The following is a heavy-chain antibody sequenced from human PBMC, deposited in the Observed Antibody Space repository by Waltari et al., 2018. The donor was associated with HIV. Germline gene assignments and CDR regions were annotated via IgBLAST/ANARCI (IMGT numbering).Heavy chain of an antibody. CDR3: ARETYYYDSSGPYFDY. Sequence: EVQLVESGGGLVQPGGSLRLSWAASGFTFTSYGMTWVGPAPGKGVGWVSFMSSSSSTIYYADSLKGRFTIARDNAKNSLDLQMNSLRAEDTAVYYCARETYYYDSSGPYFDYWGQGTLVTVSS. CDR2: MSSSSSTI. V-gene: IGHV3-48*01. D-gene: IGHD3-22*01. J-gene: IGHJ4*02. CDR1: GFTFTSYG.